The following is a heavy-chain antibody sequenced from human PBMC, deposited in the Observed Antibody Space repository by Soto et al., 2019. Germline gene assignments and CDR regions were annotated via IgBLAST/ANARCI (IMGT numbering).Heavy chain of an antibody. CDR3: ARFAEVGVAATDWFDP. CDR2: IYPGDSDT. V-gene: IGHV5-51*01. CDR1: GYSFTSYW. J-gene: IGHJ5*02. Sequence: GESLKISCKGSGYSFTSYWIGWVRQMPGKGLEWMGIIYPGDSDTRYSPSFQGQVTISADKSISTAYLQWSSLKASDTAMYYCARFAEVGVAATDWFDPWGQGTLVTVSS. D-gene: IGHD2-15*01.